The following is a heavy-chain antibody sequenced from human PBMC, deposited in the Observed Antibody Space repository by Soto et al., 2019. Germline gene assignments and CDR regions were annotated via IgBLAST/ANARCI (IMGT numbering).Heavy chain of an antibody. D-gene: IGHD4-17*01. Sequence: PSETLSLTCAVYGGSFSGYYWSWIRQPPGKGLEWIGEINHSGSTNYNPSLKSRVTISVDTSKNQFSLKLSSVTAADTAVYYCANYLRLPNYYYYYMDVWGKGTTVTVSS. CDR3: ANYLRLPNYYYYYMDV. V-gene: IGHV4-34*01. CDR1: GGSFSGYY. CDR2: INHSGST. J-gene: IGHJ6*03.